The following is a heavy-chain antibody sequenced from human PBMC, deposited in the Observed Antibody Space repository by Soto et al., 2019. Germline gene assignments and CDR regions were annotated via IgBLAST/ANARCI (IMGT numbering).Heavy chain of an antibody. J-gene: IGHJ4*02. Sequence: LRLSCAASGFTFSSYGMHWVRQAPGKGLEWVAVISYDGSNKYYADSVKGRFTISRDNSKNTLYLQMNSLRAEDTAVYYCAKEGGWYPFDYWGQGTLVTVSS. D-gene: IGHD6-19*01. CDR2: ISYDGSNK. V-gene: IGHV3-30*18. CDR3: AKEGGWYPFDY. CDR1: GFTFSSYG.